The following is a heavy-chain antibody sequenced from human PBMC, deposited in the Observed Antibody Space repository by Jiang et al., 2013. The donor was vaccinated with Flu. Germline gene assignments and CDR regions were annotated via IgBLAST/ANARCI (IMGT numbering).Heavy chain of an antibody. CDR2: INAGNGNT. CDR3: ARAEWEPFNGGDDAFDI. CDR1: GYTFTSYA. D-gene: IGHD1-26*01. J-gene: IGHJ3*02. V-gene: IGHV1-3*01. Sequence: CKASGYTFTSYAMHWVRPGPGQRLEWMGWINAGNGNTKYSQKFQGRVTITRDTSASTAYMELSSLRSEDTAVYYCARAEWEPFNGGDDAFDIWGQGTMVTVSS.